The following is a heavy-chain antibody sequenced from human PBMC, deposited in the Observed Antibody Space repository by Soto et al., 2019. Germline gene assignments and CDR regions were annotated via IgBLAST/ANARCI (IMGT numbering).Heavy chain of an antibody. CDR3: ARSYTYGHFDY. CDR2: MNPNSGVT. J-gene: IGHJ4*02. CDR1: GYTFAIYD. Sequence: QVQLVQSGAEVKKPGASVKVSCKASGYTFAIYDINWVRQAAGQGLESMGWMNPNSGVTDYAQKFQGRVTMTRGTSISTAYMEVSGLSSEDTAVYYCARSYTYGHFDYWGQGTPVTVSS. V-gene: IGHV1-8*01. D-gene: IGHD5-18*01.